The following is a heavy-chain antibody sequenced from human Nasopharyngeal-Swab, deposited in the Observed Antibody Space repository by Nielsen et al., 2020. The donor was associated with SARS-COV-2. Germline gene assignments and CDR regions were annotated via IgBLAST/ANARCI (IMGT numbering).Heavy chain of an antibody. Sequence: SVKVSCKASGGTFSSYGISWVRQAPGQGLEWMGRIIPTAGLANYAQQFQDTVTITADRTTTTAYMDLRSLRSEDTAVYYCARGSSVADQTYFDFWGQGTLVTVSS. V-gene: IGHV1-69*04. CDR1: GGTFSSYG. CDR3: ARGSSVADQTYFDF. CDR2: IIPTAGLA. J-gene: IGHJ4*02. D-gene: IGHD6-19*01.